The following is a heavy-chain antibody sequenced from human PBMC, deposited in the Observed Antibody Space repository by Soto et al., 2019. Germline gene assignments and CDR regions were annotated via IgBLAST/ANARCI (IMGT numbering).Heavy chain of an antibody. CDR1: GFIFDDYA. CDR3: AKGADMLDYYYFMDV. D-gene: IGHD3-10*02. J-gene: IGHJ6*03. V-gene: IGHV3-9*01. Sequence: GGSLRLSCAASGFIFDDYAMHWVRQVPGRGLEWVSGISWHSRSVAYADSVKGRFTISRDSANLYLQMNSLRSEDSALYYCAKGADMLDYYYFMDVWGKGTTVTVAS. CDR2: ISWHSRSV.